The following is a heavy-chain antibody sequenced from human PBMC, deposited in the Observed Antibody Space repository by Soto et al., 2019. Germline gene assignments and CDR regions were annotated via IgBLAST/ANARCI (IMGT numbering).Heavy chain of an antibody. CDR2: INSDGSST. CDR3: AGREEYYDILTGYHPNYYFDY. Sequence: GGSLRLSCAASGFTFSSYWMHWVRQAPGKGLVWVSRINSDGSSTSYADSVKGRFTISRDNAKNTLYLQMNSLRAEDTAVYYWAGREEYYDILTGYHPNYYFDYWGQGTLVTVSS. CDR1: GFTFSSYW. V-gene: IGHV3-74*01. J-gene: IGHJ4*02. D-gene: IGHD3-9*01.